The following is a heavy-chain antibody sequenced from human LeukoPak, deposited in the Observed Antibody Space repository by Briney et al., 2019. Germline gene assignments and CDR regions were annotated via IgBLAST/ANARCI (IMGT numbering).Heavy chain of an antibody. Sequence: GGSLRLSCAASGFTLSSYWMHWVRQAPGKGLVWVSRINSDGSSTSYADSVKGRFTISRDNAKNTLYLQMNSLRAEDTAVYYCARWPNIVVVPAAPYGGHGMDVWGQGTTVTVSS. CDR2: INSDGSST. CDR1: GFTLSSYW. V-gene: IGHV3-74*01. D-gene: IGHD2-2*01. CDR3: ARWPNIVVVPAAPYGGHGMDV. J-gene: IGHJ6*02.